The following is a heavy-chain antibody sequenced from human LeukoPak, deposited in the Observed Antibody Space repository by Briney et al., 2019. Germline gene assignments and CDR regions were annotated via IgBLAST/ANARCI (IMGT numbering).Heavy chain of an antibody. CDR2: IYHSGST. J-gene: IGHJ5*02. CDR3: ARDARYCSSTSCSAGWFDP. D-gene: IGHD2-2*01. CDR1: GYSISSGYY. Sequence: PSETLSLTCAVSGYSISSGYYWGWIRQPPGKGLEWIGRIYHSGSTYYNPSLKSRVTISVDTSKNQFSLKLSSVTAADTAVYYCARDARYCSSTSCSAGWFDPWGQGTLVTVSS. V-gene: IGHV4-38-2*02.